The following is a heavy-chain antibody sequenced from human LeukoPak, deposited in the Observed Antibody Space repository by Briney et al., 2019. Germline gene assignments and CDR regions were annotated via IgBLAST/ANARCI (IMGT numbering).Heavy chain of an antibody. CDR3: AKELGGCGGNLWPDY. J-gene: IGHJ4*02. CDR2: IAYDGSKK. D-gene: IGHD4-23*01. CDR1: GFTFSSYG. Sequence: GGSLRLSCAASGFTFSSYGMHWVRQAPGKGLEWVAVIAYDGSKKYYADSVKGRFTLSRDNSKNTLYLQMSSLRAEDTAVYYCAKELGGCGGNLWPDYWGQGTLVTVSS. V-gene: IGHV3-30*18.